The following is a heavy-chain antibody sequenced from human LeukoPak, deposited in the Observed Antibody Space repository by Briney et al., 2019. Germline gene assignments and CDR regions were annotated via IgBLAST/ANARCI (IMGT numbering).Heavy chain of an antibody. CDR1: GFTFSSYA. CDR3: AREDILYSRIAVAGKIFDY. J-gene: IGHJ4*02. D-gene: IGHD6-19*01. V-gene: IGHV3-30-3*01. Sequence: PGGSLRLSCAASGFTFSSYAMSWVRQAPGKGLEWVAVISYDGSNKYYADSVKGRFTISRDNSKNTLYLQMNSLRAEDTAVYYCAREDILYSRIAVAGKIFDYWGQGTLVTVSS. CDR2: ISYDGSNK.